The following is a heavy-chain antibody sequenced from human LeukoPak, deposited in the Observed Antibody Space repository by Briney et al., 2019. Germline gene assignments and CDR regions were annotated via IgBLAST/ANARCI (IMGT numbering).Heavy chain of an antibody. CDR2: ISGSGDST. CDR3: ARAPRMVHFDY. J-gene: IGHJ4*02. D-gene: IGHD6-13*01. CDR1: GFTFSNYG. V-gene: IGHV3-23*01. Sequence: GGSLRLSCAASGFTFSNYGMSWVRQAPGKGLEWVSGISGSGDSTDYADSVNGRFTFSRDNSKNTLYLQMNSLRAEDTAVYYCARAPRMVHFDYWGQGTLVTVSS.